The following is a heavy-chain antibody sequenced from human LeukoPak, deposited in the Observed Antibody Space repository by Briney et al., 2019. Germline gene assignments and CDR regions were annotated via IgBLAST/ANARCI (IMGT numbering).Heavy chain of an antibody. CDR1: GFTFDDYG. Sequence: GGSLRLSCAASGFTFDDYGMSWVRQAPGKGLEWVAGINWNGASTGYADSVRGRFTISRDNAKNSLYLQMNSLRAEDTALYYCARAVCPTIKFCDSSYFMDVWGKGTTVNVS. CDR2: INWNGAST. D-gene: IGHD6-6*01. J-gene: IGHJ6*03. CDR3: ARAVCPTIKFCDSSYFMDV. V-gene: IGHV3-20*04.